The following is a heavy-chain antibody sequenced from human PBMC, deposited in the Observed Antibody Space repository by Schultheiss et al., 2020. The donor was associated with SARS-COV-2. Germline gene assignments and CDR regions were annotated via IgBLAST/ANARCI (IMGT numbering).Heavy chain of an antibody. CDR2: IYYSGST. V-gene: IGHV4-59*12. CDR1: GGSISSYY. J-gene: IGHJ3*02. D-gene: IGHD3-3*01. Sequence: SETLSLTCTVSGGSISSYYWRWIRQPPGKGLEWIGYIYYSGSTNYNPSLKSRVTISVDTSKNQFSLKLSSVTAADTAVYYCASLIFDSAWSGLGVGAFDIWGQGTMVTVSS. CDR3: ASLIFDSAWSGLGVGAFDI.